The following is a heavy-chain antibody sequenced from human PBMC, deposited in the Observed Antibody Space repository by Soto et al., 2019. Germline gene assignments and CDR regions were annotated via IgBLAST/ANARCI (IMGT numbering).Heavy chain of an antibody. J-gene: IGHJ5*02. D-gene: IGHD6-13*01. Sequence: AAETVSLTCTVSAASINSNGYYWGCIRQPPEKGLEGSGSIYYTWSTYYNTSLNSRGTISVVRSNNHFSRNLGFVTAAVAAGCNCARGIAAAGTVRNCFQPWGRGTPVTVSS. CDR3: ARGIAAAGTVRNCFQP. CDR2: IYYTWST. CDR1: AASINSNGYY. V-gene: IGHV4-39*07.